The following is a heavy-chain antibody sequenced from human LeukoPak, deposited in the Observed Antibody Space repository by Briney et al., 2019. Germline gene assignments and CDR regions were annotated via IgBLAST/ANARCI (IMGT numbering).Heavy chain of an antibody. CDR1: GGSISSGGYY. J-gene: IGHJ6*02. D-gene: IGHD2-2*01. CDR3: ARDLIVVVPAATYYYGMDV. V-gene: IGHV4-31*03. Sequence: SETLSLTCTVSGGSISSGGYYWSWIRQHPGKGLEWIGYMYYSGSTYYNPSLKSRVTISVDTSKNQFSLKLSSVTAADTAVYYCARDLIVVVPAATYYYGMDVWGQGTTVTVSS. CDR2: MYYSGST.